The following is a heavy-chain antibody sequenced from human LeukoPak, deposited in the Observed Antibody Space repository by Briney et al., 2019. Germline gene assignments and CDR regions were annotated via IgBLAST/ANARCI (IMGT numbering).Heavy chain of an antibody. J-gene: IGHJ4*02. D-gene: IGHD6-13*01. CDR1: GYTFTDFY. CDR2: INPSGGST. Sequence: ASVKVSCKASGYTFTDFYMHWVRQAPGQGLEWMGIINPSGGSTSYAQKFQGRVTMTRDTSTSTVYMELSSLRSEDTAVYYCARDFFGYSYSSSWYKELTAFDYWGQGTLVTVSS. V-gene: IGHV1-46*01. CDR3: ARDFFGYSYSSSWYKELTAFDY.